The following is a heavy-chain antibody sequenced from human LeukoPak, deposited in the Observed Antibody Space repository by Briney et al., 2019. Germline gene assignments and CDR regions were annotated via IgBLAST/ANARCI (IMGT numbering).Heavy chain of an antibody. J-gene: IGHJ4*02. V-gene: IGHV4-34*01. CDR3: ARDPTTRSNQPQFYFDY. CDR2: INHSGST. Sequence: SETLSLTCAVYGGSFSGYYWSWIRQPPGKGLEWIGEINHSGSTNYNPSLKSRVTISVDTSKNQFSLKLSSVTAADTAVYCCARDPTTRSNQPQFYFDYWGQGTLVTVSS. CDR1: GGSFSGYY. D-gene: IGHD4-17*01.